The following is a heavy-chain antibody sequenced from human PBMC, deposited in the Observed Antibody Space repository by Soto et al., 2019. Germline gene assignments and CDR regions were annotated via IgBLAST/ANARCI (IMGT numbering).Heavy chain of an antibody. Sequence: EVQLVESGGGLVQPGGSLRLSCAASGCTFSSYSMNWVRQAPGKGLEWVSYISSSSSTIYYADSVKGRFTISRDNAKNSLYLQMNSLRAEDTAVYYCASLVVVVAATKFDPWGQGTLVTVSS. CDR3: ASLVVVVAATKFDP. CDR2: ISSSSSTI. V-gene: IGHV3-48*01. J-gene: IGHJ5*02. CDR1: GCTFSSYS. D-gene: IGHD2-15*01.